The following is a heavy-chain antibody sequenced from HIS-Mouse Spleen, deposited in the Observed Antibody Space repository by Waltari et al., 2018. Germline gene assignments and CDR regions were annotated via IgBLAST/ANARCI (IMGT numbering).Heavy chain of an antibody. J-gene: IGHJ2*01. CDR1: GGSITSSRYY. CDR2: IYYSGST. V-gene: IGHV4-39*07. Sequence: QLQLQESGPGLVKPSETLSLTCTVSGGSITSSRYYLRLIRQPPGKGLEWIGSIYYSGSTYYNPSLKSRVTISVDTSKNQFSLKLSSVTAADTAVYYCAREIPYSSSWYDWYFDLWGRGTLVTVSS. D-gene: IGHD6-13*01. CDR3: AREIPYSSSWYDWYFDL.